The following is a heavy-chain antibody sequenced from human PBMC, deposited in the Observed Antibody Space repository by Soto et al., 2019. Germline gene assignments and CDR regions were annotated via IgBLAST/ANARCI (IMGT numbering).Heavy chain of an antibody. CDR3: ASGGEYYDENLPHYYFFGMHV. CDR2: IIPAFGTP. J-gene: IGHJ6*02. V-gene: IGHV1-69*01. Sequence: VDLVQSGTEVQKPGSSVKVSCRASGGSLNTFVIIWVRQAPGQGLEWMGGIIPAFGTPNYAQKFQGRATITADEPTSTAYMEISSLRSEDTAVYYCASGGEYYDENLPHYYFFGMHVWGPGATVTVSS. D-gene: IGHD3-16*01. CDR1: GGSLNTFV.